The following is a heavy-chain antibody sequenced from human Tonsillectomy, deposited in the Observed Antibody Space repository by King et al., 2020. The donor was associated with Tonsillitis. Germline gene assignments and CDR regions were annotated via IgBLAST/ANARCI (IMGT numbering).Heavy chain of an antibody. CDR1: GFTFSSYA. CDR3: ARVVVPSYSSTICYPDS. V-gene: IGHV3-30-3*01. D-gene: IGHD2-2*01. CDR2: ISYDGTNK. Sequence: VQLVESGGGVVQPGRSLRLSCAASGFTFSSYAMHWVRQAPGKGLEWVAVISYDGTNKYYADSVKGRFTISRDNSKNTLYLQMNSLRAEDTAVYYCARVVVPSYSSTICYPDSWAQGTLVTVSS. J-gene: IGHJ4*02.